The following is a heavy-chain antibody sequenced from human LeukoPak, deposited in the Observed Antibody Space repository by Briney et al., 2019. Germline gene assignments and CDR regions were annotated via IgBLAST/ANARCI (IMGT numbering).Heavy chain of an antibody. J-gene: IGHJ4*02. Sequence: GGSLRLSCAASGFTFSSYAMHWVRQAPGKGLEWVAVISYDGSNKYYADSVKGRFTISRGNSKNTLYLQMNSLRAEDTAVYYCARDYDILTGYYFDYWGQGTLVTVSS. D-gene: IGHD3-9*01. CDR1: GFTFSSYA. CDR3: ARDYDILTGYYFDY. V-gene: IGHV3-30*04. CDR2: ISYDGSNK.